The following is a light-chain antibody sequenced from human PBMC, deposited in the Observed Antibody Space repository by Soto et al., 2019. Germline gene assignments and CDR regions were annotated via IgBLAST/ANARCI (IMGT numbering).Light chain of an antibody. CDR2: GAS. V-gene: IGKV1-39*01. CDR1: QSISGY. J-gene: IGKJ5*01. Sequence: DLQMTQSPSSLSASVGDRVTITCRASQSISGYLNWYQQKPGKAPKLLIYGASSLQSGVPSRFSGSGSGTDFTLTISSLQPGDFATYYCQQSYNTPLTFGQGTRLEIK. CDR3: QQSYNTPLT.